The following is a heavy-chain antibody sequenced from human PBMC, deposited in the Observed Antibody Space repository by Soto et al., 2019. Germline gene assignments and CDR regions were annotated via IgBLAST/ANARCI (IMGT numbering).Heavy chain of an antibody. CDR1: GFTFSSYW. D-gene: IGHD5-18*01. CDR3: ARHWGIQLLSTYYYYGMDV. V-gene: IGHV3-7*01. J-gene: IGHJ6*02. CDR2: IKQDGSEK. Sequence: GGSLRLSXAASGFTFSSYWMSWVRQAPGKGLEWVANIKQDGSEKYYVDSVKGRFTISRDNAKNSLYLQMNSLRAEDTAVYYCARHWGIQLLSTYYYYGMDVWGQGTTVTVSS.